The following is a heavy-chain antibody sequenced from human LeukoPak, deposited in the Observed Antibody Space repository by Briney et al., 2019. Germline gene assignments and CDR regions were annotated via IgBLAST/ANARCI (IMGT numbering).Heavy chain of an antibody. D-gene: IGHD6-13*01. V-gene: IGHV3-30*03. CDR2: ISYDGSNK. CDR3: AVGSRSSSWYTPHDY. Sequence: GGSLRLSCAASGFTFSSYGMHWVRQAPGKGLEWVAVISYDGSNKYYADSVKGRFTISRDNSKNTLYLQMNSLRAEDTAVYYCAVGSRSSSWYTPHDYWGQGTLVTVSS. J-gene: IGHJ4*02. CDR1: GFTFSSYG.